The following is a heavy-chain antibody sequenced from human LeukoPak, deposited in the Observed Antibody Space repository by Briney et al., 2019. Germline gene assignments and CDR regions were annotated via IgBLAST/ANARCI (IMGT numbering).Heavy chain of an antibody. CDR1: GFTFSSYS. CDR2: ISSSSSYI. J-gene: IGHJ4*02. D-gene: IGHD6-19*01. V-gene: IGHV3-21*01. Sequence: GGSLRLSCAASGFTFSSYSMNWVRQAPGKGLEWVSSISSSSSYIYYADSVKGRFTISRDNAKNSLYLQMNSLRAEDTAVYYCARDVSVAGAFDYWGQGTLVTVSS. CDR3: ARDVSVAGAFDY.